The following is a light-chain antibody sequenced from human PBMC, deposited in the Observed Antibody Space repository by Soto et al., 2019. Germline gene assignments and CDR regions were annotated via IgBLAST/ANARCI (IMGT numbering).Light chain of an antibody. J-gene: IGLJ3*02. V-gene: IGLV2-14*01. CDR2: EVS. CDR1: SSDVGGYNY. CDR3: SSYTSSSTRV. Sequence: QSALTQPASVSGSPGQSITISCTGTSSDVGGYNYVSWYQHLPGKAPRLMIYEVSNRPSGVSNRFSGSKSGNTASPTISGLQAEDEADYYCSSYTSSSTRVFGGGTKLTVL.